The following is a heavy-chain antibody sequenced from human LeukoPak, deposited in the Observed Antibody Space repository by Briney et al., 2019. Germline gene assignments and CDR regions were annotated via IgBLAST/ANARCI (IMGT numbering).Heavy chain of an antibody. Sequence: GRSLRLSCAASGFTFSSYEMNWVRQAPGKGLEWVSYISSSGSTIYYADSVKGRFTISRDNAKNSLYLQMNSLRAEDTAVYYCARRYPYGSGSYFLDYWGQGTLVTVSS. J-gene: IGHJ4*02. CDR1: GFTFSSYE. CDR3: ARRYPYGSGSYFLDY. CDR2: ISSSGSTI. V-gene: IGHV3-48*03. D-gene: IGHD3-10*01.